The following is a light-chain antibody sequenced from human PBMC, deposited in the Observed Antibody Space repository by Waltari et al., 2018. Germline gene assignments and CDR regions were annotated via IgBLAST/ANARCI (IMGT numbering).Light chain of an antibody. CDR3: AAWDDSLSGLV. J-gene: IGLJ2*01. V-gene: IGLV1-47*01. CDR2: RNN. Sequence: QSVLTQPPSASGTPGQRVTISCSGSSSNIGSNYVYWYQQLPGTTPKLLIYRNNRRPSGVPDRVSGSKSGTSASLAISGLRSEDEADYYCAAWDDSLSGLVFGGGTKLTVL. CDR1: SSNIGSNY.